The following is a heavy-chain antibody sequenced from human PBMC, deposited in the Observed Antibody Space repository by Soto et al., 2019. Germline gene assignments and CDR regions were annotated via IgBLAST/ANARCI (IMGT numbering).Heavy chain of an antibody. V-gene: IGHV4-34*01. CDR3: ARARNSSGWYSY. CDR2: INHSGST. J-gene: IGHJ4*02. Sequence: SETLSLTCAVYGGSFSGYYWSWIRQPPGKGLEWIGEINHSGSTNYNPSLKSRVTISVDTSKNQFSLKLSSVTAADTAVYYCARARNSSGWYSYCGQGTLVTVSS. CDR1: GGSFSGYY. D-gene: IGHD6-19*01.